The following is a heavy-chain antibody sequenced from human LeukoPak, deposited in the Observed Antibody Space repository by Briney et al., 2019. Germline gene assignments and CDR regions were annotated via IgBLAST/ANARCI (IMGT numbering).Heavy chain of an antibody. CDR1: GYSISSGYY. V-gene: IGHV4-38-2*02. Sequence: SETLSLTCTVSGYSISSGYYWGWIRQPPGKGLEWIGSIYHSGSTYYNPSLKSRVTISVDTSKNQFSLKLSSVTAADTAVYYCVNGDYGKGGFDPWGQGTLVTVSS. CDR2: IYHSGST. J-gene: IGHJ5*02. CDR3: VNGDYGKGGFDP. D-gene: IGHD4-17*01.